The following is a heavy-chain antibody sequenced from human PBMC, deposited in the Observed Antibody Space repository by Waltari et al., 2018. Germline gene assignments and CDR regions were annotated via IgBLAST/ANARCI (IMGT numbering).Heavy chain of an antibody. Sequence: EVQLLESGGGLVQRGGYRGLSWAVSGLLFSRFAMVWVRHTPGKGLEWVAGTSASSGSTYYADSVQGRFTISRDNSKKRVFLQMNSLRAEDTATYYCTKMRRNLPRDIIDNWGQGTQVIIAS. V-gene: IGHV3-23*01. CDR2: TSASSGST. CDR1: GLLFSRFA. J-gene: IGHJ4*02. CDR3: TKMRRNLPRDIIDN.